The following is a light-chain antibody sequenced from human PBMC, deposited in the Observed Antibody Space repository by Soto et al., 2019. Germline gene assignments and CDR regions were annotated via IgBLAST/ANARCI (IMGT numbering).Light chain of an antibody. CDR2: DVS. J-gene: IGLJ2*01. Sequence: QSALTQPASVSGSPGQSITISCTGTSSDIGAYNYVSWYQQHPGKAPKLMIYDVSNWPSGVSNRFSGSKSGNTASLTISGLQAEDEADYYYNSYTTSSTVVFGGGTKLTVL. CDR3: NSYTTSSTVV. V-gene: IGLV2-14*03. CDR1: SSDIGAYNY.